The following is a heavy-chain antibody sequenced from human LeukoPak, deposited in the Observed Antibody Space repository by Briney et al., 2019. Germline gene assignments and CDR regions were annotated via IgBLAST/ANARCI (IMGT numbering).Heavy chain of an antibody. J-gene: IGHJ3*02. Sequence: PSETLSLTCTVSGGSISSSSYYWGWIRQPPGKGLEWIGSIYYSGSTYYNPSLKSRVTISVDTSKNQFSLKLSSVTAADTAVYYCARGGEWELGAFDIWGQGTMVTVSS. V-gene: IGHV4-39*07. CDR2: IYYSGST. D-gene: IGHD1-26*01. CDR3: ARGGEWELGAFDI. CDR1: GGSISSSSYY.